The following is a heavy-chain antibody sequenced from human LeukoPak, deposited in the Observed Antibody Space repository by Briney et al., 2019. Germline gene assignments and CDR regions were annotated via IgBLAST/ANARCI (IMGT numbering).Heavy chain of an antibody. J-gene: IGHJ4*02. CDR3: ARGQAYYDSSGLDY. CDR2: ISSSGSTL. CDR1: GFTFSDYY. V-gene: IGHV3-11*04. Sequence: GGSLRLSCAASGFTFSDYYMSWIRQAPGKGLEWVSYISSSGSTLYYAGSVKRRFTISWDNAKNSLYLQMNSLRAEDTAVYYCARGQAYYDSSGLDYWGQGTLVTVSS. D-gene: IGHD3-22*01.